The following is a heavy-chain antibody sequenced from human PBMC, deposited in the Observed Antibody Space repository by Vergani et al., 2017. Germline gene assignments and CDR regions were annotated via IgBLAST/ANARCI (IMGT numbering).Heavy chain of an antibody. J-gene: IGHJ4*02. Sequence: QLQLQESGPGLVKPSETLSLTCTVSGGSISSSSYYWGWIRQPPGKGLEWIGSIYYSGSTYYNPSLKSRVTISVDTSKNQFSLKLSSVTAADTAVYYCARGACSSTSCYDYWGQGTLVTVSS. D-gene: IGHD2-2*01. CDR2: IYYSGST. CDR1: GGSISSSSYY. CDR3: ARGACSSTSCYDY. V-gene: IGHV4-39*07.